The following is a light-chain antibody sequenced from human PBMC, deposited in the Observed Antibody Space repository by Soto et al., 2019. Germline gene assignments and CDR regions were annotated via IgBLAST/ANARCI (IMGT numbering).Light chain of an antibody. CDR2: KAS. V-gene: IGKV1-5*03. CDR1: QTISSW. Sequence: DIQMTQSHSTLSGSVGDRVTITCRASQTISSWLAWYQQKPGKAPKLLIYKASTLKSGVPSRFSGSGSGTEFTLTISSLQPDDFATYYCQHYNSYSEAFGQGTKVAIK. J-gene: IGKJ1*01. CDR3: QHYNSYSEA.